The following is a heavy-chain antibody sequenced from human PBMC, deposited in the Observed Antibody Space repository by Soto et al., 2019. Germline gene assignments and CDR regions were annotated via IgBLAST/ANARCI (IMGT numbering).Heavy chain of an antibody. Sequence: PSETLSLTCSVSGGSVSSYYWCWLRQPPGKGLEWIGYIYYSGYTNYSPSLKSRVTMSVDTSKNHFSLKLSSVTAAETAVYYCARGDHFDSSGPFDPWGQGTLVPVSP. D-gene: IGHD3-22*01. CDR1: GGSVSSYY. CDR2: IYYSGYT. J-gene: IGHJ5*02. V-gene: IGHV4-59*02. CDR3: ARGDHFDSSGPFDP.